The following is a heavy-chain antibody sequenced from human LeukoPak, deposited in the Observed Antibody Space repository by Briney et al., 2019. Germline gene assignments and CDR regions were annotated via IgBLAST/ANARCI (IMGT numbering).Heavy chain of an antibody. D-gene: IGHD3-9*01. V-gene: IGHV3-23*01. Sequence: GGSLRLSCAASGFTFSSYGMNWVRQPPGKGLEWVASVSRSGDDTYYADSVKGRFTISRDNSKDTVSLQMNSLRAEDTAVYFCAKDIPSTYYYSSTGYFYWGQGTLVTVSS. CDR2: VSRSGDDT. CDR3: AKDIPSTYYYSSTGYFY. CDR1: GFTFSSYG. J-gene: IGHJ4*02.